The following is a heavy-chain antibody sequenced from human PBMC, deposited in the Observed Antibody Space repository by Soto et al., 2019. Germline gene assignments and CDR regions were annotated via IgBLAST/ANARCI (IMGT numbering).Heavy chain of an antibody. CDR1: GGTFSSYA. V-gene: IGHV1-69*01. D-gene: IGHD3-9*01. J-gene: IGHJ6*02. CDR3: ARGYYDILTGSIYYYYGMDV. CDR2: IIPIFGTA. Sequence: QVQLVQSGAEVKKPGSSVKVSCKASGGTFSSYAISWVRQAPGQGLEWMGGIIPIFGTANYAQKLQGRVTITADESTSTAYMELSSLRSEDTAVYYCARGYYDILTGSIYYYYGMDVWGQGTTVTVSS.